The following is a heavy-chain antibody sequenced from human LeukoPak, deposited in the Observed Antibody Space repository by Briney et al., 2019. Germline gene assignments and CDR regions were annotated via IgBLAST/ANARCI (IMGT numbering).Heavy chain of an antibody. CDR1: GFTFSSYG. CDR3: ARQEARGYYYEGLDF. V-gene: IGHV3-30*02. Sequence: GGSLRLSCAASGFTFSSYGMHWVRQAPGKGLEWVAFIRYDGSNKYYADSVKGRFTISRDNSKNTVYLQMNFLSPDDTAVYFCARQEARGYYYEGLDFWGQGSLVTVSS. J-gene: IGHJ4*02. D-gene: IGHD3-22*01. CDR2: IRYDGSNK.